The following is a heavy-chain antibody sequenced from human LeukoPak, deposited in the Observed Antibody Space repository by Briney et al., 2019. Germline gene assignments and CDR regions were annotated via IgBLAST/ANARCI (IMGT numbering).Heavy chain of an antibody. Sequence: PSETQSLTCTVSGGSISSYYWSWIRQPPGKGLEWIGYIYYSGSTNYNPSLKSRVTISVDTSKNQFSLKLSSVTAADTAVYYCARDRPYSNYDYYYYGMDVWGQGTTVTVSS. V-gene: IGHV4-59*01. J-gene: IGHJ6*02. CDR1: GGSISSYY. CDR2: IYYSGST. CDR3: ARDRPYSNYDYYYYGMDV. D-gene: IGHD4-11*01.